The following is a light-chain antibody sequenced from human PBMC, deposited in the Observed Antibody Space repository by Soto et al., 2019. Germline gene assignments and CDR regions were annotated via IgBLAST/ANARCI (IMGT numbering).Light chain of an antibody. V-gene: IGKV3-15*01. Sequence: EVVMTQSPATLSVSSGERATLSCRASQSVSSNLAWYQQKPGQAPRPLIYGASTRATGIPARFSGSGSGTDFTLTISSLEPEDSAVYYCQQRHMWPITFGQGTRLEI. CDR2: GAS. CDR1: QSVSSN. CDR3: QQRHMWPIT. J-gene: IGKJ5*01.